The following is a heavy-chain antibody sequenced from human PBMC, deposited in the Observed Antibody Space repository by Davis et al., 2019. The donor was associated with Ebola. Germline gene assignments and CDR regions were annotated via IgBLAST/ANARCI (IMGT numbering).Heavy chain of an antibody. CDR3: ARLVTACSGGICYSDFDD. Sequence: GSLRPSCNVSGVSIASSGYYWGWVRQPPGKGLEWIGTLHFRGTTYYSPSPTGPVTLSGDSSKNEFFLTLDSVTAADTSVYYCARLVTACSGGICYSDFDDWGQGTLVTVSS. J-gene: IGHJ4*02. CDR1: GVSIASSGYY. V-gene: IGHV4-39*01. CDR2: LHFRGTT. D-gene: IGHD2-15*01.